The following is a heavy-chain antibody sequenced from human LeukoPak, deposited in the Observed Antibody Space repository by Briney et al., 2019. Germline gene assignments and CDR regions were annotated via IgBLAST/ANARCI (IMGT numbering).Heavy chain of an antibody. V-gene: IGHV1-18*01. CDR3: ARDSSGFRTGPATFDP. J-gene: IGHJ5*02. D-gene: IGHD3-22*01. CDR1: GYIFTSNG. Sequence: ASVKVPCKASGYIFTSNGINWLRQAPGQGLEWMGWISPYNGNTRYAQKFQGRVTMSTDTSTSTAYMELRSLRSDDTAVYYCARDSSGFRTGPATFDPWGQGTLVTVSS. CDR2: ISPYNGNT.